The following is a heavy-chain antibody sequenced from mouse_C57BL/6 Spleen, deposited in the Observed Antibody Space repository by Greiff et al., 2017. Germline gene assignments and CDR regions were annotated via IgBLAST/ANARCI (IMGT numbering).Heavy chain of an antibody. Sequence: EVKVVESGGGLVQPGGSLSLSCAASGFTFTDYYMSWVRQPPGKALEWLGFIRNKANGYTTEYSASVKGRFTISRDNSQSILYLQMNALRAEDSATYYCARSLTGAMDYWGQGTSVTVSS. CDR3: ARSLTGAMDY. V-gene: IGHV7-3*01. CDR2: IRNKANGYTT. CDR1: GFTFTDYY. J-gene: IGHJ4*01.